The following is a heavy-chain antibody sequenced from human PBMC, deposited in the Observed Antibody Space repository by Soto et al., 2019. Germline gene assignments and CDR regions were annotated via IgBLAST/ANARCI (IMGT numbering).Heavy chain of an antibody. V-gene: IGHV3-21*01. J-gene: IGHJ6*03. CDR3: ASLAALCDGSCYALMDV. D-gene: IGHD2-15*01. CDR2: ISSSSSYI. CDR1: GFTFSSYS. Sequence: EVQLVESGGGLVKPGGSLRLSCAASGFTFSSYSMNWVRQAPGKGLEWVSSISSSSSYIYYADSVKGRFTISRDNAKNSLYLQMNNLRAEDTAVYYCASLAALCDGSCYALMDVWGKGTTVTVSS.